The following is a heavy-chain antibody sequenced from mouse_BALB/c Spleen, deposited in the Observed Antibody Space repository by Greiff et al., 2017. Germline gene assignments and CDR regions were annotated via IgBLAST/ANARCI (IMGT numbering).Heavy chain of an antibody. CDR3: ARHHDGYLYYAMDY. CDR1: GFTFSSYG. V-gene: IGHV5-6*02. J-gene: IGHJ4*01. D-gene: IGHD2-3*01. CDR2: ISSGGSYT. Sequence: EVKLVESGGDLVKPGGSLKLSCAASGFTFSSYGMSWVRQTPDKRLEWVATISSGGSYTYYPDSVKGRFTISRDNAKNTLYLQMSSLKSEDTAMYYCARHHDGYLYYAMDYWGQGTSVTVSS.